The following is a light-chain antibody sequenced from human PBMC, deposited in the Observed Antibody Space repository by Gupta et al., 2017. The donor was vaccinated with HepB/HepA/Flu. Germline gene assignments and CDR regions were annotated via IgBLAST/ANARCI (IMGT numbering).Light chain of an antibody. Sequence: DIVMTQSPASLAVSLGERATIHCKSSQSVLYSSNNKNYLAWYQQKPGQPPKLLIYWASTRESGVPDRFSGSGSGTDFTLTISSLQAEDVAVYYCQQDDSTPWTFGQGTKVEIK. CDR2: WAS. V-gene: IGKV4-1*01. CDR1: QSVLYSSNNKNY. J-gene: IGKJ1*01. CDR3: QQDDSTPWT.